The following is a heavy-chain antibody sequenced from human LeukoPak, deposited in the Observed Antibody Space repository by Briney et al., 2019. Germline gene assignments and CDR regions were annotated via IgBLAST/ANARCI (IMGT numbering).Heavy chain of an antibody. CDR2: ISSSSSYI. V-gene: IGHV3-21*04. D-gene: IGHD1-26*01. CDR1: GFTFSSYS. CDR3: ARQWELRIYYYYYMDV. Sequence: PGGSLRLSCAASGFTFSSYSMNWVRQAPGKGLEWVSSISSSSSYIYYADSVKGRFTISRDNAKNSLYLQTNSLRAEDTAVYYCARQWELRIYYYYYMDVWGKGTTVTVSS. J-gene: IGHJ6*03.